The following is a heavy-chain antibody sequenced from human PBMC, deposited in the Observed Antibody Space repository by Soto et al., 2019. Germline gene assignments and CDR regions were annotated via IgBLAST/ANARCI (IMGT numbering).Heavy chain of an antibody. Sequence: ASVKVSCKASGGTFSSYAISRVRQAPGQGLEWMGGIIPIFGTANYAQKFQGRVTITADESTSTAYMELSSLRSEDTAVYYCARGIQLWNWFDPWGQGTLVTVSS. CDR3: ARGIQLWNWFDP. V-gene: IGHV1-69*13. J-gene: IGHJ5*02. CDR1: GGTFSSYA. D-gene: IGHD5-18*01. CDR2: IIPIFGTA.